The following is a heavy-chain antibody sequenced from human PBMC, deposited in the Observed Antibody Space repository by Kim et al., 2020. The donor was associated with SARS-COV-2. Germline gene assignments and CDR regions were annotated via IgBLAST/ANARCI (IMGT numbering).Heavy chain of an antibody. D-gene: IGHD4-17*01. V-gene: IGHV3-11*04. CDR3: GRERLNGDVDY. CDR2: I. J-gene: IGHJ4*02. Sequence: IYYADSVKGRFTVSRANAKNSLYLQMDNLRGDATGVYYCGRERLNGDVDYWGLGTLVTVSS.